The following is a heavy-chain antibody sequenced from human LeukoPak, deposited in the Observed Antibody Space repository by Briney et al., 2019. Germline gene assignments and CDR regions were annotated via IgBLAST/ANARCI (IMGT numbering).Heavy chain of an antibody. Sequence: SETLSLTCAVYGGSFSGYYWSWIRQPPGKGLEWIGEINHSGSTNYNPSLKSRVTISVDTSKNQFSLKLSSVTAADTAVYYCARGVVLIPYYFDYWGQGTLVTVSS. D-gene: IGHD2-2*01. J-gene: IGHJ4*02. CDR3: ARGVVLIPYYFDY. CDR2: INHSGST. CDR1: GGSFSGYY. V-gene: IGHV4-34*01.